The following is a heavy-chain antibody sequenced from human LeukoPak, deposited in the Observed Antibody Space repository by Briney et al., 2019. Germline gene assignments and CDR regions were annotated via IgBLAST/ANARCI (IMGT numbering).Heavy chain of an antibody. CDR3: VKVRGRARVGYFDY. V-gene: IGHV3-74*01. J-gene: IGHJ4*02. CDR2: INKDGSVT. CDR1: GFTFSGSW. D-gene: IGHD1-26*01. Sequence: GGSLRLSCAASGFTFSGSWIHWVRQAPGKGLVWVSRINKDGSVTDYAESVKGRFSISRDNAKNTLYLQMNSLRVEDTAIYYCVKVRGRARVGYFDYWGQGTLVTVSS.